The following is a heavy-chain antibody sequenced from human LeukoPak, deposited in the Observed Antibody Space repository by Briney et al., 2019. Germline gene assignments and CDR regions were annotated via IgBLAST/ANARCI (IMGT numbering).Heavy chain of an antibody. CDR3: ARSRAFNSGAFDP. V-gene: IGHV4-39*07. D-gene: IGHD1-26*01. CDR2: INHSGST. J-gene: IGHJ5*02. CDR1: GGSFSSSAYY. Sequence: PSETLSLTCNVSGGSFSSSAYYWGWIRQPPGEGLEWIGEINHSGSTNYNPSLKSRVTISVDTSKNQFSLKLSSVTAADTAVYYCARSRAFNSGAFDPWGQGSLVTVSS.